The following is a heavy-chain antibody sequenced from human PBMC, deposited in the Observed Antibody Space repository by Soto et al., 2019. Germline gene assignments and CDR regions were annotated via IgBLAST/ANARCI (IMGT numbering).Heavy chain of an antibody. Sequence: GSLRLSCASSGFVFRSYWMSWVRQAPGRGLEWVANINQDGSEKYYVDSVRGRFIISRDNAENSLYLQMNSLRAEDTALYYCARDGVAAGLYLDNWGQGTLVTVSS. D-gene: IGHD6-19*01. J-gene: IGHJ4*02. CDR1: GFVFRSYW. V-gene: IGHV3-7*01. CDR3: ARDGVAAGLYLDN. CDR2: INQDGSEK.